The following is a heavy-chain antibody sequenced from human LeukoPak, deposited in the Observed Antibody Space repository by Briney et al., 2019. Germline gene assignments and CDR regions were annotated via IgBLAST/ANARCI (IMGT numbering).Heavy chain of an antibody. Sequence: ASVKVSCKASGYTFTSYDINWVRQAPGQGLEWMGWINTNTGNPTYAQGFTGRFVFSLDTSVSTAYLQISSLKAEDTAVYYCARLLTDTAMVGGFDYWGQGTLVTVSS. J-gene: IGHJ4*02. D-gene: IGHD5-18*01. CDR1: GYTFTSYD. V-gene: IGHV7-4-1*02. CDR2: INTNTGNP. CDR3: ARLLTDTAMVGGFDY.